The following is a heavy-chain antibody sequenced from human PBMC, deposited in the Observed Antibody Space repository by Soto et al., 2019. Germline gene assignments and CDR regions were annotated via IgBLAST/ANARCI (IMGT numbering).Heavy chain of an antibody. J-gene: IGHJ3*02. CDR2: IYYSGST. CDR3: ARFTMVRGVIRTDAFDI. D-gene: IGHD3-10*01. CDR1: GGSISSYY. Sequence: LETLSLTCTVSGGSISSYYWSWIRQPPGKGLEWIGYIYYSGSTNYNPSLKSRVTISVDTSKNQFSLKLSSVTAADTAVYYCARFTMVRGVIRTDAFDIWGQGTMVTVSS. V-gene: IGHV4-59*01.